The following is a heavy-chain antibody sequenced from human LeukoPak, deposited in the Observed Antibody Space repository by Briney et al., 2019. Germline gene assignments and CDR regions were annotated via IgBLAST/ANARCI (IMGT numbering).Heavy chain of an antibody. J-gene: IGHJ4*02. Sequence: SEILSLTCTVSGGSISDNSYYWGWIRQAPGKGLEWIGSWYYSGSTYYKSSLRSRVTISADTSKNQFSLTVYSVIAADTAVYYCARHTSFYYDATGYQGALSYWGQGTLVTVSS. CDR2: WYYSGST. CDR3: ARHTSFYYDATGYQGALSY. CDR1: GGSISDNSYY. D-gene: IGHD3-22*01. V-gene: IGHV4-39*01.